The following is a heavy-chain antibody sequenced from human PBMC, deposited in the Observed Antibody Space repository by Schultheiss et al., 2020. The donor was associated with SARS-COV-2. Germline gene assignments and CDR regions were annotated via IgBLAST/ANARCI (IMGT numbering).Heavy chain of an antibody. CDR1: GFTFSDYY. CDR3: AKDLGGYNYYAMDV. Sequence: GGSLRLSCADSGFTFSDYYMNWVRQAPGKGLEWVSDISASGGTTYYAASVRGRFTVSRDNSKNTLYLQMNSLRAEDTAVYYCAKDLGGYNYYAMDVWGQGTTVTVSS. V-gene: IGHV3-23*01. CDR2: ISASGGTT. J-gene: IGHJ6*02. D-gene: IGHD3-16*01.